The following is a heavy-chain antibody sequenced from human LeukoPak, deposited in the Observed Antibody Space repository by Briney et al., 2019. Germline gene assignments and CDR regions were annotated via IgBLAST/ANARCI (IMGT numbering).Heavy chain of an antibody. V-gene: IGHV3-7*01. Sequence: GGSLRLSCAASGFTFSSYAMHWVRQAPGKGLEWVANIKQDGSEKYYVDSVKGRSTISRDNAKNSLYLQMNSLRAEDTAVYYCARGTYCSSTSCYTPFYYYYGMDVWGQGTTVTVSS. CDR1: GFTFSSYA. CDR3: ARGTYCSSTSCYTPFYYYYGMDV. CDR2: IKQDGSEK. J-gene: IGHJ6*02. D-gene: IGHD2-2*02.